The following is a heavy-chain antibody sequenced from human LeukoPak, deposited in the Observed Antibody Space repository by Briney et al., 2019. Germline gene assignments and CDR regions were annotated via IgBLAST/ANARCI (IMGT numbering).Heavy chain of an antibody. J-gene: IGHJ4*02. V-gene: IGHV3-30*04. D-gene: IGHD4-17*01. Sequence: GGSLRLFCAASGFTFSSYAMHWVRQAPGKGLEWVAVISYDGSNKYYADSVKGRFTISRDNSKNTLYLQMNSLRAEDTAVYYCAKEGGDGDYEEALDYWGQGTLVTVSS. CDR2: ISYDGSNK. CDR3: AKEGGDGDYEEALDY. CDR1: GFTFSSYA.